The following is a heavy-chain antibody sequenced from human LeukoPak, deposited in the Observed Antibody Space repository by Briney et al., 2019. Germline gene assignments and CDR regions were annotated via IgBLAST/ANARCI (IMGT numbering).Heavy chain of an antibody. V-gene: IGHV4-31*03. Sequence: SQTLSLTCTVSGGSISSGGYYWSWIRQHPGKGLEWIGYIYYSGSTYYNPSLKSRVTISVDTSKNQFSLKLSSVTAADTAVYYCARAHDSSGYHIGDGGQGTLVTVSS. D-gene: IGHD3-22*01. CDR3: ARAHDSSGYHIGD. J-gene: IGHJ4*02. CDR1: GGSISSGGYY. CDR2: IYYSGST.